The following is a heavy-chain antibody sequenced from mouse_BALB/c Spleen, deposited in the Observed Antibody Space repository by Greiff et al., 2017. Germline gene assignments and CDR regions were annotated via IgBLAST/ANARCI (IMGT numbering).Heavy chain of an antibody. CDR1: GYAFSSYW. CDR3: ARSITTAMDY. D-gene: IGHD1-1*01. V-gene: IGHV1-80*01. J-gene: IGHJ4*01. CDR2: IYPGDGDT. Sequence: QVQLKESGAELVRPGSSVKISCKASGYAFSSYWMNWVKQRPGQGLEWIGQIYPGDGDTNYNGKFKGKATLTADKSSSTAYMQLSSLTSEDSAVYFCARSITTAMDYWGQGTSVTVSS.